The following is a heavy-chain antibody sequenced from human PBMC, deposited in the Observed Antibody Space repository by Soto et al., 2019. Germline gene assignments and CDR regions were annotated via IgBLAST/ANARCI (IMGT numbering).Heavy chain of an antibody. J-gene: IGHJ4*02. D-gene: IGHD2-21*02. CDR2: IIPIFGTA. V-gene: IGHV1-69*06. CDR3: ARPSSRGVVTGFDL. CDR1: GGTFSSYA. Sequence: SVKVSCKASGGTFSSYAISWVRQAPGQGLEWMGGIIPIFGTANYAQKFQGRVTITADKSISTAYLTWTSLKASDTAIYYCARPSSRGVVTGFDLWGQGTLVTVSS.